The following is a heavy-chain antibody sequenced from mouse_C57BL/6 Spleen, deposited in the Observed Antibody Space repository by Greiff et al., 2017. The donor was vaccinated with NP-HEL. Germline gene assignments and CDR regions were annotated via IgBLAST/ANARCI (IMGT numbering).Heavy chain of an antibody. CDR2: IHPNSGST. D-gene: IGHD1-1*01. J-gene: IGHJ2*01. V-gene: IGHV1-64*01. CDR3: ARDYGSSYGGFSFDY. Sequence: VQLQQPGAELVKPGASVKLSCKASGYTFTSYWMHWVKQRPGQGLEWIGMIHPNSGSTNYNEKFKSKATLTVDKSSSTAYMQLSSLTSEDSAVYYYARDYGSSYGGFSFDYWGQGTTLTVSS. CDR1: GYTFTSYW.